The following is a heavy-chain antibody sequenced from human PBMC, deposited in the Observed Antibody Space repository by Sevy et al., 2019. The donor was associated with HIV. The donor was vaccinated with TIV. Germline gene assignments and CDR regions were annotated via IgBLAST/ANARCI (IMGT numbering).Heavy chain of an antibody. CDR2: IYTSGST. D-gene: IGHD3-9*01. J-gene: IGHJ6*02. Sequence: SETLSLTCTVSGGSISSYYWSWIRQPAGKGLEWIGRIYTSGSTNYNPSLKSRVTMSVDTSKNQFSLKLSSVTAADTAVYYCARGPPAVGYFDWLSDGMDVRGQGTTVTVSS. CDR3: ARGPPAVGYFDWLSDGMDV. V-gene: IGHV4-4*07. CDR1: GGSISSYY.